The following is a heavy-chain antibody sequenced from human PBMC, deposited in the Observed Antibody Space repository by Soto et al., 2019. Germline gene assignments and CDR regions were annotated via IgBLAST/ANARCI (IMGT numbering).Heavy chain of an antibody. CDR1: GCIFISSA. Sequence: GGALRLSCAASGCIFISSAMHWGRQAPGEGLQYVAGINDNGDSAYYADSVKGRFTISRDNSKNTLYLQVSGLRPEDTAVYYCVKSYAEYGRDFDFWGQGTLVTVSS. D-gene: IGHD4-17*01. V-gene: IGHV3-64D*08. CDR3: VKSYAEYGRDFDF. J-gene: IGHJ4*02. CDR2: INDNGDSA.